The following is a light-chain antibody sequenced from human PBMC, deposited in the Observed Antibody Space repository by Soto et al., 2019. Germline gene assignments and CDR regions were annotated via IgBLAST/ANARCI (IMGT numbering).Light chain of an antibody. V-gene: IGLV1-44*01. CDR1: SSSIGSNT. CDR2: STN. J-gene: IGLJ2*01. CDR3: AAWDDSLNGHVI. Sequence: QSVLTKPPSASGTPGQRVTISCSGSSSSIGSNTVTWYQQLPGTAPKLLIYSTNQRPSGVPDRFSGSKSGPSASLAISGLQSEDEADYYCAAWDDSLNGHVIFGGGTKLTVL.